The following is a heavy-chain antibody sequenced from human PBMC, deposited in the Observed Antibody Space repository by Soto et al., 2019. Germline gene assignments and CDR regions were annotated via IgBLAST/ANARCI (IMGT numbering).Heavy chain of an antibody. J-gene: IGHJ4*02. V-gene: IGHV4-59*01. CDR1: GVSIRNYY. D-gene: IGHD3-3*01. Sequence: QVQLQESGPDLMKPSETLSLTCAVSGVSIRNYYWSWIRQAPGKGLEWIGYVHYSGTTYYNPSLKGRVTISMDTSKTQISLKLNSVTSADTALYYCAREDRYDRSIFYYWGQGTLVTVSS. CDR3: AREDRYDRSIFYY. CDR2: VHYSGTT.